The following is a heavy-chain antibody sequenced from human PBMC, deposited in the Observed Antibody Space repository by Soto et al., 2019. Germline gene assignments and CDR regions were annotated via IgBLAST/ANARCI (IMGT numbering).Heavy chain of an antibody. Sequence: GGSLRLSCAASGFTFSSYAMSWVRQAPGKGLEWVSAISGSGGSTYYADSVKGRFTISRDNSKNTLYLQMNSLRAEDTAVYYCAKALYYDSSGYSTPFDYWGQGTLVTVSS. CDR1: GFTFSSYA. V-gene: IGHV3-23*01. D-gene: IGHD3-22*01. CDR2: ISGSGGST. CDR3: AKALYYDSSGYSTPFDY. J-gene: IGHJ4*02.